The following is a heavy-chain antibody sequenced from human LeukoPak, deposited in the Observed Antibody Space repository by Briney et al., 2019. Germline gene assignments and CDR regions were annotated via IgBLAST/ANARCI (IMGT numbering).Heavy chain of an antibody. J-gene: IGHJ6*02. CDR1: GYTFTSHD. Sequence: ASVKVSCKASGYTFTSHDINWVRQATGQGLEWMGWMNPNSGNTGYAQKFQGRVTMTRNTSISTAYMELSSLRSEDTAVYYCARALGYCSSTSCYAHHYYYYGMDVWGQGTTVTVSS. V-gene: IGHV1-8*01. D-gene: IGHD2-2*01. CDR2: MNPNSGNT. CDR3: ARALGYCSSTSCYAHHYYYYGMDV.